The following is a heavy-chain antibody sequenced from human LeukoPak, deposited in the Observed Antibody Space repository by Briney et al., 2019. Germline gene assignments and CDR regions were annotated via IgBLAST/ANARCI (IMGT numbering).Heavy chain of an antibody. CDR1: GGTFSSYA. J-gene: IGHJ4*02. D-gene: IGHD7-27*01. CDR3: ARKGRENWGKFDY. V-gene: IGHV1-46*01. CDR2: INPSGGST. Sequence: ASVKVSCKASGGTFSSYAISWVRQAPGQGLEWMGIINPSGGSTSYAQKFQGRVTMTRDMSTSTVYMELSSLRSEDTAVYYCARKGRENWGKFDYWGQGTLVTVSS.